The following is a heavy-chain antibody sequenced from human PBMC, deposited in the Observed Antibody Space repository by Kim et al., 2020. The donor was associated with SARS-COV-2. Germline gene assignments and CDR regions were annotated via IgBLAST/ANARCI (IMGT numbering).Heavy chain of an antibody. CDR2: IYYSGST. Sequence: SETLSLTCTVSGGSISSYYWSWIRQPPGKGLEWIGYIYYSGSTNYNPSLKSRVTXSVDTSXNQFXXKLXSVTXXXTAXXYCAGDFRXXXINXXXP. CDR3: AGDFRXXXINXXXP. D-gene: IGHD3-16*01. V-gene: IGHV4-59*13. CDR1: GGSISSYY. J-gene: IGHJ5*02.